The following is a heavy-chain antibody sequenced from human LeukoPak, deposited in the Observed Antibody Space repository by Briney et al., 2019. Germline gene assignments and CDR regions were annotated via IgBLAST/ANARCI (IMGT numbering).Heavy chain of an antibody. D-gene: IGHD1-26*01. CDR2: ISFDGSNK. V-gene: IGHV3-30-3*01. J-gene: IGHJ1*01. CDR1: GFTFSSYA. Sequence: GGSLRLSCAASGFTFSSYAMHWVRQAPGKGLEWVAVISFDGSNKYSADSVKGRFTTSRDNSRNTLYLQMNSLRAEDTAVYYCARDRGSGVGTANIEYFQHWGQGTLVTVSS. CDR3: ARDRGSGVGTANIEYFQH.